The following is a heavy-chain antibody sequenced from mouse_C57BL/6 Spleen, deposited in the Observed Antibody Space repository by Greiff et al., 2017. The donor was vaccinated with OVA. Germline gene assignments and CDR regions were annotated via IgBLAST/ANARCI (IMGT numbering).Heavy chain of an antibody. CDR3: TRWLGY. Sequence: EVKVEESGGGLVQPGGSMKLSCVASGFTFSNYWMNWVRQSPEKGLEWVAQIRLKSDNYATHYAESVKGRFTISRDDSKSSVYLQMNSLRAEDTGIYYCTRWLGYWGQGTLVTVSA. CDR2: IRLKSDNYAT. CDR1: GFTFSNYW. J-gene: IGHJ3*01. V-gene: IGHV6-3*01.